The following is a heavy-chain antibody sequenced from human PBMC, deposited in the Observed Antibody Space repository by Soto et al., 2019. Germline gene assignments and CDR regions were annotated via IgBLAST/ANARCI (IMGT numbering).Heavy chain of an antibody. Sequence: PSETLSLTCTVSGGSISSSSYYWGWIRQPPGKGLEWIGSIYYSGSTYYNPSLKSRVTISVDTSKNQFSLKLSSVTAADTAVYYCARLKIAARPGRQSYAFDIWGQGTMVTVSS. V-gene: IGHV4-39*01. CDR3: ARLKIAARPGRQSYAFDI. CDR1: GGSISSSSYY. CDR2: IYYSGST. D-gene: IGHD6-6*01. J-gene: IGHJ3*02.